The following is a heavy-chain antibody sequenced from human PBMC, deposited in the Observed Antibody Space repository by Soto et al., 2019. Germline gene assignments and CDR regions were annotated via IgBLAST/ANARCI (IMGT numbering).Heavy chain of an antibody. CDR2: LSASGAST. J-gene: IGHJ3*01. CDR1: GFTFNSFA. D-gene: IGHD3-9*01. V-gene: IGHV3-23*01. CDR3: AKDHYDLLTGYWGDAFDL. Sequence: EMELLESGGGLVQPGGSLRLSCEASGFTFNSFAMNWVRQAPGKGLEWVSSLSASGASTYYADSVKGRFTISRDNSKNTLYLQMNSLRAEDTAVYFCAKDHYDLLTGYWGDAFDLWGQGTMVTVSS.